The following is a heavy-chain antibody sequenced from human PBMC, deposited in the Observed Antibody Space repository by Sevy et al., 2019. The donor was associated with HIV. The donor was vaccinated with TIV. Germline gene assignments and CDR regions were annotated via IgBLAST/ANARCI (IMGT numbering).Heavy chain of an antibody. CDR1: GFTFSSYA. V-gene: IGHV3-30-3*01. Sequence: QLGGSLRLSCAASGFTFSSYAMHWVRQAPGKGLEWVAVISYDGSNKYYADSVKGRFTISRDNSKNTLYLQMNSLRAEDTAVYYCYIAELLSPVDYFDYWGQGTLVTVSS. D-gene: IGHD3-10*01. CDR2: ISYDGSNK. CDR3: YIAELLSPVDYFDY. J-gene: IGHJ4*02.